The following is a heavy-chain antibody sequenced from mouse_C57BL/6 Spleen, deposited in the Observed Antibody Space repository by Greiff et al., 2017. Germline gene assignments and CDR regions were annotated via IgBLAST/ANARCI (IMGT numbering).Heavy chain of an antibody. CDR2: ISGGGGNT. J-gene: IGHJ2*01. V-gene: IGHV5-9*01. D-gene: IGHD1-1*01. Sequence: DVKLVESGGGLVKPGGSLKLSCAASGFTFSSYTMSWVRQTPEKRLEWVATISGGGGNTYYPDSVKGRVTISRDNAKNTLYLQMSSLRSEDTALYYCARRYYGSTHFDYWGQGTTLTVSS. CDR1: GFTFSSYT. CDR3: ARRYYGSTHFDY.